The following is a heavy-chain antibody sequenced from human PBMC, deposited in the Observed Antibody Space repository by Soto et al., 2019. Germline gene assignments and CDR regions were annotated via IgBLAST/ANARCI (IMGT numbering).Heavy chain of an antibody. CDR2: INAGNGNT. CDR1: GYTFTSYA. Sequence: ASVKVSCKASGYTFTSYAMHWVRQAPGQRLEWMGWINAGNGNTKYSQKFQGRVTITRDTSASTAYMELSSLRSEDTAVYYCARVLFGGGSSYDSYSGRDVWGKGPRVT. J-gene: IGHJ6*04. D-gene: IGHD2-15*01. CDR3: ARVLFGGGSSYDSYSGRDV. V-gene: IGHV1-3*01.